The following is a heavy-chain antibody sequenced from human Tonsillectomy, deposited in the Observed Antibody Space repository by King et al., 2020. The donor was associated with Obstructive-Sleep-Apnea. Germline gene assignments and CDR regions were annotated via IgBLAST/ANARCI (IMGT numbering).Heavy chain of an antibody. V-gene: IGHV4-4*02. J-gene: IGHJ5*02. CDR2: IYHSRST. Sequence: QLQESGPGLVKPSGTLSLTCAVSGGSISSTNWWSWVRQPPGKGLEWIGEIYHSRSTNYNPSLKSRVTISVDESKNQFSLKLTSVTAADTAVYYCARTGNVDYDRSGVPHNWFDPWGQGTLVTVSS. D-gene: IGHD3-22*01. CDR3: ARTGNVDYDRSGVPHNWFDP. CDR1: GGSISSTNW.